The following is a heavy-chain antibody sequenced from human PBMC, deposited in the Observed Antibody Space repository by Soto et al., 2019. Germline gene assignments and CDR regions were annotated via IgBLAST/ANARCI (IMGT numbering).Heavy chain of an antibody. V-gene: IGHV4-59*08. Sequence: QVQLQESGPGLVKPSETLSLTCTVSGGSISSYYWSWIRQSPGKALEWIGYREYSGSTNYNPSLKSRVTISVDTSKNQFSLKLSSVTVADTAVYHCASRSSGWYYGLDVWGQGTTVTVS. CDR2: REYSGST. J-gene: IGHJ6*02. D-gene: IGHD6-19*01. CDR3: ASRSSGWYYGLDV. CDR1: GGSISSYY.